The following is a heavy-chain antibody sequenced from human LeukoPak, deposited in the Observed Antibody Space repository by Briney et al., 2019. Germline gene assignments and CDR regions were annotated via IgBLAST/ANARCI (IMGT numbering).Heavy chain of an antibody. CDR1: GYTFTSYG. CDR2: ISAYNGNT. Sequence: GASVKVSCKASGYTFTSYGISWVRQAPGQGLEWMGWISAYNGNTNYAQKLQGRVTMTTDTSTSTAYMELRSLRSDDTAVYYCAREPVLGYCSSTSCHALDYWGQGTLVT. D-gene: IGHD2-2*01. J-gene: IGHJ4*02. V-gene: IGHV1-18*01. CDR3: AREPVLGYCSSTSCHALDY.